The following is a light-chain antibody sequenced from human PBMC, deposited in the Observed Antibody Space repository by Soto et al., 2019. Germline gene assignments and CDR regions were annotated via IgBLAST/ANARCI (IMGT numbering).Light chain of an antibody. CDR3: QQDNNWPPTT. CDR2: GAF. Sequence: EIVMTQSPATLSVSPGERATLSCRASQSVSSNLAWYQQKPGQAPRLLIYGAFTRATGIPARFSGSGSGTEFTLTISSLQSEDFAVYYCQQDNNWPPTTFGQGTKLE. J-gene: IGKJ2*01. CDR1: QSVSSN. V-gene: IGKV3-15*01.